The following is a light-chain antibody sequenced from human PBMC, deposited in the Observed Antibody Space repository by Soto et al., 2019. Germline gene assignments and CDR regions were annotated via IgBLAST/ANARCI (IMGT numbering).Light chain of an antibody. Sequence: QSVLTQPPSVAAAPGQRVTISCSGGNSNIGKNFVSWYLQVPSTAPRLVIYENTARPSGIPDRVSGSKSGTSATLGITGLQTGDEADYYCATWESSLATYVFGPGTKVTVL. CDR1: NSNIGKNF. V-gene: IGLV1-51*02. CDR2: ENT. J-gene: IGLJ1*01. CDR3: ATWESSLATYV.